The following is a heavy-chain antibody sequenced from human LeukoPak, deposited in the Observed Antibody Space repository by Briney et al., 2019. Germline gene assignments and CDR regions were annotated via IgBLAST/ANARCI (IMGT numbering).Heavy chain of an antibody. CDR1: GFTFSNYA. D-gene: IGHD4-17*01. CDR3: AKDHVYGEPTHFDH. CDR2: ISGSGGST. J-gene: IGHJ4*02. V-gene: IGHV3-23*01. Sequence: QPGASLRLSCAASGFTFSNYAMSWVRQAPGKGLEWVSAISGSGGSTFYADSVKGRFTISRDNSNNTVYLQMNSLTAEDTATYYCAKDHVYGEPTHFDHWGQGTLVTVSS.